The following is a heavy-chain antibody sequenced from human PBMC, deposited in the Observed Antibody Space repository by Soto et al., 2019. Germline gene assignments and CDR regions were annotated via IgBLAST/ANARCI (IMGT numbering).Heavy chain of an antibody. CDR2: INPNSGGS. CDR3: ARALPEIRMMEGGSFDP. D-gene: IGHD1-1*01. Sequence: ASVKVSCKASAYTFTDYYIHWVRQAPGQGLEWMGWINPNSGGSYFAQKFLGRVTMTRDTSITTAYMELSRLRSDDTAVYYCARALPEIRMMEGGSFDPWDQGTLVTVSS. J-gene: IGHJ5*02. CDR1: AYTFTDYY. V-gene: IGHV1-2*02.